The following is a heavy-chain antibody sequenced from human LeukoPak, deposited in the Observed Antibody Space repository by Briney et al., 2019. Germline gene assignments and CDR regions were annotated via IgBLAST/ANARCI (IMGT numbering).Heavy chain of an antibody. J-gene: IGHJ4*02. CDR2: ISAYNGNT. CDR1: GGTFSSYT. V-gene: IGHV1-18*01. D-gene: IGHD2-15*01. CDR3: ARDDHLRCSGGSCYVGRSSPGFDY. Sequence: GASVKVSCKASGGTFSSYTISWVRQAPGQGLEWMGWISAYNGNTNYAQKLQGRVTMTTDTSTSTAYMELRSLRSDDTAVYYCARDDHLRCSGGSCYVGRSSPGFDYWGQGTLVTVSS.